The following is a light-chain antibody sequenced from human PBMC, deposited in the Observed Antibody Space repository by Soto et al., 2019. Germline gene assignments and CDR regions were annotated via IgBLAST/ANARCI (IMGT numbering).Light chain of an antibody. Sequence: QSVLTQPPSVSGAPGQRVTISCTGSSSNIGAGYDVHWYQQLPGTAPKLLIFGNSNRPSGVPDRFSGSNSGTSASLAITGLQDEDEADYYCQSYDSTLNGWIFGGGTKVTVL. CDR2: GNS. V-gene: IGLV1-40*01. CDR1: SSNIGAGYD. J-gene: IGLJ2*01. CDR3: QSYDSTLNGWI.